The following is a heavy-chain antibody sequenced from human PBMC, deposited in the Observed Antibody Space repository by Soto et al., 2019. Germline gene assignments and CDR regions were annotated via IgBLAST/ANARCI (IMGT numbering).Heavy chain of an antibody. CDR2: INHSGST. CDR1: GGSFSGYY. D-gene: IGHD6-6*01. Sequence: QVQLQQWGAGLLKPSETLSLTYAVYGGSFSGYYWSWIRQPPGKGLEWIGEINHSGSTNYNPSLKSRVTISVDTSKNQFSLKLSSVTAADTAVYYCARGWIAARYYYYYMDVWGKGTTVTVSS. V-gene: IGHV4-34*01. CDR3: ARGWIAARYYYYYMDV. J-gene: IGHJ6*03.